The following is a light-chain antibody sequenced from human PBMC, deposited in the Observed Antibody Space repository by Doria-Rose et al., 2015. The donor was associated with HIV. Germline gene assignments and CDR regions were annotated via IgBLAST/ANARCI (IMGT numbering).Light chain of an antibody. J-gene: IGKJ1*01. V-gene: IGKV3-20*01. CDR2: GAS. Sequence: DIVMTQSPGTLSLSPGERATLSCTASQSVSATYLAWYQQRPGQSPRLLIYGASSRATDIPDRFSGSGSGTDFTLTISRLEPEDFAVYYCHQYASSRTFGQGTKVEIK. CDR1: QSVSATY. CDR3: HQYASSRT.